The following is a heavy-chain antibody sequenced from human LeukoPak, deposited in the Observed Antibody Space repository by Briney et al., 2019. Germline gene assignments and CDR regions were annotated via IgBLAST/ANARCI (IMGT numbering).Heavy chain of an antibody. CDR3: ARHYYDSSGYVGAFDI. Sequence: PSETLSLTCTVSGGSISTSSNYWAWIRQPPGKGLEWIGSIYYSGSTYYNPSLKSRVTVSVDTSKNQFSLKLSSVTAADTAVYYCARHYYDSSGYVGAFDIWGQGTMVTVSS. V-gene: IGHV4-39*01. CDR2: IYYSGST. CDR1: GGSISTSSNY. J-gene: IGHJ3*02. D-gene: IGHD3-22*01.